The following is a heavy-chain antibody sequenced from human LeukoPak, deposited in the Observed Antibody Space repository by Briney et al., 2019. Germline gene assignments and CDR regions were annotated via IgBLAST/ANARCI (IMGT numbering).Heavy chain of an antibody. V-gene: IGHV4-59*01. D-gene: IGHD5-18*01. J-gene: IGHJ5*02. CDR3: ARDKAHSYGRYFDP. Sequence: PSETLSLTRSVSGGSISTYYWNWIRQPPGKGLEWIGHISYGNTDYNPSLKSRVTISVDTPKNQFSLKLTSVTAADTAVYYCARDKAHSYGRYFDPWGQGALVTVSS. CDR1: GGSISTYY. CDR2: ISYGNT.